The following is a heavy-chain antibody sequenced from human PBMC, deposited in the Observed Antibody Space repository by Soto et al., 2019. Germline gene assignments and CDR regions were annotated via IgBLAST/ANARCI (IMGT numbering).Heavy chain of an antibody. D-gene: IGHD3-10*01. J-gene: IGHJ4*02. CDR2: INPNGGGT. V-gene: IGHV1-2*02. Sequence: ASVKVSCKASGYTFTAYYIHWVRQAPGQGLEWMGWINPNGGGTKYAQKFQGRVTMTRDTSINTAYMELTRLTSDDTAVYYCARAVHTMIQGVRFRVDQWGQGPLVTVSS. CDR3: ARAVHTMIQGVRFRVDQ. CDR1: GYTFTAYY.